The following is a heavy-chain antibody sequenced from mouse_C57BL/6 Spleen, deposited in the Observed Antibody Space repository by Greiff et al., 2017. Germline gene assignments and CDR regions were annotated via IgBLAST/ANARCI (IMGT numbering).Heavy chain of an antibody. CDR2: ISSGGDYI. V-gene: IGHV5-9-1*02. Sequence: EVKVEESGAGLVKPGGSLKLSCAASGFTFSSYAMSWVRQTPEKRLEWVAYISSGGDYIYYADTVKGRFTISRDNARDTLYLQMSSLKSEDTAMYYFTRDDSKEKTWFAGWGQGTLVTVDA. CDR3: TRDDSKEKTWFAG. CDR1: GFTFSSYA. D-gene: IGHD2-5*01. J-gene: IGHJ3*01.